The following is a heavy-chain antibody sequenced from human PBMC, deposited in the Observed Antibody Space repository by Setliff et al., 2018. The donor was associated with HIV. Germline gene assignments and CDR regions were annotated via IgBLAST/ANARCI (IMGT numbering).Heavy chain of an antibody. CDR1: GGSISNHF. CDR2: MYYGGSA. J-gene: IGHJ6*02. CDR3: ARDKRASFDGLDV. V-gene: IGHV4-59*11. Sequence: SETLSLTCTVSGGSISNHFWTWIRQSPGKGLEWIGSMYYGGSATYNPSLKSRVTISIDTSKSQFSLKLSSATAADTAVYYCARDKRASFDGLDVWGQGTTVTVSS.